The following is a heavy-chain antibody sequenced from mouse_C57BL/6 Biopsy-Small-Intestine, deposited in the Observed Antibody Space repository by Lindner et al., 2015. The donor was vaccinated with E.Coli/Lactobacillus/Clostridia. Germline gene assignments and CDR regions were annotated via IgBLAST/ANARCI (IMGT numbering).Heavy chain of an antibody. D-gene: IGHD1-1*01. CDR1: GYTFTSYA. CDR3: ARDLGDNDFTYYYYGMDV. V-gene: IGHV1-84*02. Sequence: SVKVSCKASGYTFTSYAMHWVRQAPDKGLEWMGWINAGNGNTKYSQKFQGRVTITRDTSASTAYMELSSLRSEDTAVYYCARDLGDNDFTYYYYGMDVWGQGTTVTVSS. J-gene: IGHJ1*01. CDR2: INAGNGNT.